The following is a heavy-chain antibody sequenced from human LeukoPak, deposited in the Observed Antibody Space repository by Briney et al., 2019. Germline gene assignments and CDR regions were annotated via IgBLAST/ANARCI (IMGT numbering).Heavy chain of an antibody. CDR3: GAHYSSRSTRVGRFIDY. CDR1: GFTFSSYA. Sequence: GGSLRLSCAASGFTFSSYAMSSVRHAPRKGLEWVTAISGSGGSTYYADSVKGRFTISRDNSKNTLYLQMNSLRAEDTAVYYCGAHYSSRSTRVGRFIDYWGQGTLVSVFS. V-gene: IGHV3-23*01. CDR2: ISGSGGST. D-gene: IGHD6-13*01. J-gene: IGHJ4*02.